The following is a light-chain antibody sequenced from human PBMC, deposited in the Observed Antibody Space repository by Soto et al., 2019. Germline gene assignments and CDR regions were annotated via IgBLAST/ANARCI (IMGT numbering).Light chain of an antibody. CDR3: QQHAAYPRD. Sequence: DIQVTQSPSAMSLTVGDRVTITCRSSQDVSNRLGWFQQRPGKAPKRLISSASTLETGVPSRFSGTGSGTEFTLTISSLQPEDFATYYCQQHAAYPRDFGQGTKVDIK. V-gene: IGKV1-17*03. CDR2: SAS. J-gene: IGKJ1*01. CDR1: QDVSNR.